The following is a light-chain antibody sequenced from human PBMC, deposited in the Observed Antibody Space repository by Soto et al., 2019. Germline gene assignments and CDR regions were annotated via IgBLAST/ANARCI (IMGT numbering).Light chain of an antibody. CDR1: SSNIGSNY. V-gene: IGLV1-47*01. Sequence: QSVLTQPPSVSETPGQRGAISCSGSSSNIGSNYIYWYQQLPGTAPTLLIYRNNQRPSGVPDRFSGSKSGTSASLAISGLRSEDEADYYCAAWDDSLSGVVFGGGTQLTVL. CDR2: RNN. J-gene: IGLJ2*01. CDR3: AAWDDSLSGVV.